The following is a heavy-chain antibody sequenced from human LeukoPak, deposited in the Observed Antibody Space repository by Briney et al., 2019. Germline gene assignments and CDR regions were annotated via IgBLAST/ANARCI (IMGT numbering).Heavy chain of an antibody. Sequence: PGGSLRLSCAASGFPFSNAWMSWVAQAPGKGLEWVGRIKSKTDGGTTDYAAPVKGRFTISRDDSKNTLYLQMNSLKTEDTAVYYCTSQWLGDAFDIWGQGTMVTVSS. V-gene: IGHV3-15*01. CDR2: IKSKTDGGTT. D-gene: IGHD6-19*01. J-gene: IGHJ3*02. CDR1: GFPFSNAW. CDR3: TSQWLGDAFDI.